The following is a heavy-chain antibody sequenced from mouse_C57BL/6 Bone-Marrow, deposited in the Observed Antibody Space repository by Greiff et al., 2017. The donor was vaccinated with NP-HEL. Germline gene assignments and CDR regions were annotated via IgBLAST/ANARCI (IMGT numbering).Heavy chain of an antibody. CDR2: INPGSGGT. D-gene: IGHD1-1*01. V-gene: IGHV1-54*01. CDR1: GYAFTNYL. Sequence: VQVVESGAELVRPGTSVKVSCKASGYAFTNYLIEWVKQRHGQGLEWIGVINPGSGGTSYNEKFKGKATLTADKSSSTAYMQLISLASEDSEVYFSARRGLLLRGYFAYWGQGTTLTVSS. J-gene: IGHJ2*01. CDR3: ARRGLLLRGYFAY.